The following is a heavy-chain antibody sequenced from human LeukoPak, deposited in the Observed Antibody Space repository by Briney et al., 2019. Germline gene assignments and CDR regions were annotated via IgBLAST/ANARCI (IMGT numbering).Heavy chain of an antibody. CDR1: GGSISSYY. Sequence: PSETLSLTCTVSGGSISSYYWSWIRQPPGKGLEWIGYIYYSGSTNYNPSLKRRVTISVATSKNQFSLKLSSVTAADTAVYYCAITTDSSGWYYFDYWGQGTLVTVSS. CDR3: AITTDSSGWYYFDY. V-gene: IGHV4-59*08. CDR2: IYYSGST. D-gene: IGHD6-19*01. J-gene: IGHJ4*02.